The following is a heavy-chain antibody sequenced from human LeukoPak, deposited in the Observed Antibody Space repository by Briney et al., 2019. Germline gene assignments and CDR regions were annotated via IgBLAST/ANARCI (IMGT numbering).Heavy chain of an antibody. D-gene: IGHD6-13*01. J-gene: IGHJ4*02. Sequence: GGSLRLSCAASRFTFSSYSMNWVRQAPGKGLEWVSSISSSSSYIYYVDSVKGRFTISRDNAKNSLYLQMNSLRAEDTAVYYCASGYSSSWYSFVNYWGQGTLVTVSS. CDR1: RFTFSSYS. CDR2: ISSSSSYI. V-gene: IGHV3-21*01. CDR3: ASGYSSSWYSFVNY.